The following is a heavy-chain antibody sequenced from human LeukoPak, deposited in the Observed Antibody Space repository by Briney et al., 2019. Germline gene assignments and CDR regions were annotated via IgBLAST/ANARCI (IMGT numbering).Heavy chain of an antibody. CDR3: AREPYSSGSYGMDV. Sequence: PGGSLRLPCAVSGLTLSNYWMNWVRQAPGKGLEWVANLNPDGGEERYVDSVKGRFVISRDNAKNSLYLQMNSLRAEDTAVYYCAREPYSSGSYGMDVWGQGTTVTVSS. CDR1: GLTLSNYW. J-gene: IGHJ6*02. D-gene: IGHD6-19*01. V-gene: IGHV3-7*01. CDR2: LNPDGGEE.